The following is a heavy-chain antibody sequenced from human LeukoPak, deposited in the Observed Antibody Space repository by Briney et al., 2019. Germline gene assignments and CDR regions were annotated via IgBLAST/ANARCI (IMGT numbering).Heavy chain of an antibody. D-gene: IGHD3-10*01. CDR3: ASSFFGSGTYPYYFDY. V-gene: IGHV3-23*01. CDR1: GFTFSSYA. Sequence: PGGSLRLSCAVSGFTFSSYAMSWVRQAPGKGLEWVSRVSGSGGSTYYADSVKGRFTISRDNSKNTLYLQMNSLRAEDTAVYYCASSFFGSGTYPYYFDYWGQGTLVTVSS. J-gene: IGHJ4*02. CDR2: VSGSGGST.